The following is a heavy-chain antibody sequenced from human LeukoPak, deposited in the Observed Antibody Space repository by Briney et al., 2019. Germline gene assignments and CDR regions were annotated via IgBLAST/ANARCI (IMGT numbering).Heavy chain of an antibody. J-gene: IGHJ4*02. CDR1: GGSFSGYY. Sequence: NSSETLSLTCAVYGGSFSGYYWGWIRQPPGKGLEWVGQINHSGSTNSNASLKSRVTISVDTPKNQFYTKPSPVTPPDTAVYSWAASAAVRWLQWPDYWGQGTLVTVSS. D-gene: IGHD5-24*01. CDR3: AASAAVRWLQWPDY. CDR2: INHSGST. V-gene: IGHV4-34*01.